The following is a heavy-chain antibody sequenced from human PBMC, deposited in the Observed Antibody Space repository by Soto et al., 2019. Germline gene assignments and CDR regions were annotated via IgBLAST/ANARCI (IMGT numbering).Heavy chain of an antibody. D-gene: IGHD5-12*01. CDR3: AKGRKRGYGWGDYYYYGMDV. J-gene: IGHJ6*02. V-gene: IGHV4-34*01. CDR1: CGSFSGYY. CDR2: INHSGST. Sequence: SETLSLTCAVHCGSFSGYYWSWIRQPPGKGLEWIGEINHSGSTNYNPSLKSRVTISVDTSKNQFSLKLSSVTAADTAVYYCAKGRKRGYGWGDYYYYGMDVWGQGTTVTVSS.